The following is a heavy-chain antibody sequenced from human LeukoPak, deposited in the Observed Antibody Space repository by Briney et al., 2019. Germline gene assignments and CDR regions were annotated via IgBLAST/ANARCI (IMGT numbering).Heavy chain of an antibody. J-gene: IGHJ4*02. V-gene: IGHV3-23*01. CDR3: AKDSVAGTGSLDY. D-gene: IGHD6-19*01. CDR2: ISGSGGST. CDR1: GFTFSSYA. Sequence: PGGSLRLSCAASGFTFSSYAMSWVRQAPGKGLEWVSAISGSGGSTYYADSVKGRFTISRDNSKSTLYLQMNSLRAEDTAVYYCAKDSVAGTGSLDYWGQGTLVTVSS.